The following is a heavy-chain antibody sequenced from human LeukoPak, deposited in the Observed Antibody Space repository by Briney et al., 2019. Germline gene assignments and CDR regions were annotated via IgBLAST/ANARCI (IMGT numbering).Heavy chain of an antibody. D-gene: IGHD2-15*01. CDR1: GDSVPNKDAA. CDR2: TYYRSKWSN. V-gene: IGHV6-1*01. J-gene: IGHJ4*02. Sequence: SQTLPLTCAISGDSVPNKDAAWNGIRQSPSRGLEGLGRTYYRSKWSNDYAVSVRSRITISSDTSKNQFSLQLRSVTPDDTAVYYCARQSLGYVDYWGQGSRVSVSS. CDR3: ARQSLGYVDY.